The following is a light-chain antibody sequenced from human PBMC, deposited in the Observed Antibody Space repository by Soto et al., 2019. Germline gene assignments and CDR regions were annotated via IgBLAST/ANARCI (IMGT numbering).Light chain of an antibody. Sequence: IHITHSPSSLSSSVGNRVTITCRASQSISTYLNWYQKKPGKAPNLLIYDASRLQSGVPSRFSGSGGGTDFTLSISSVQPEDFATYFCQQSYMDPITFGQGTRLEIK. V-gene: IGKV1-39*01. CDR1: QSISTY. J-gene: IGKJ5*01. CDR3: QQSYMDPIT. CDR2: DAS.